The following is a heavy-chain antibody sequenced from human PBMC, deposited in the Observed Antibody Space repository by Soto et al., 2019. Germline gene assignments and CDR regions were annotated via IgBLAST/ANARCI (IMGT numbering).Heavy chain of an antibody. CDR2: ISSTTNYI. CDR3: ARESEDLTSNFDY. Sequence: GGSLRLSCAASGFTFTSYSMNWGRQAPGKGLEWVSSISSTTNYIYYGDSMKGRFTISRDNGKNSLYLEIHSLRAEDTAVYYCARESEDLTSNFDYWGQGTLVTVSS. V-gene: IGHV3-21*06. J-gene: IGHJ4*02. CDR1: GFTFTSYS.